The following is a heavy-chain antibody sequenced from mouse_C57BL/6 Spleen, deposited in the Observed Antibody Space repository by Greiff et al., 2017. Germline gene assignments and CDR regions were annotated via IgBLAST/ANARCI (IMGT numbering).Heavy chain of an antibody. CDR1: AVDFSRYW. Sequence: PAAAVDFSRYWMSWVRRAPGQGLEWIGEINPDSSTINYAPSLKDKFISSRDNAKNTLYLQMSKVRSEDTALYYCARDDYDYWYFDVWGTGTTVTVAA. CDR2: INPDSSTI. V-gene: IGHV4-1*01. CDR3: ARDDYDYWYFDV. J-gene: IGHJ1*03. D-gene: IGHD2-4*01.